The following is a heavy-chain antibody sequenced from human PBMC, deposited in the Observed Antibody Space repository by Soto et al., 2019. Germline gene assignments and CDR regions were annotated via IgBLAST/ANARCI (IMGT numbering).Heavy chain of an antibody. V-gene: IGHV4-59*01. J-gene: IGHJ6*02. CDR3: ARDSDFGGYDGMDV. CDR2: SFYTGIT. Sequence: SETLSLTCTVSSASFSSYYWSWIRQPPGKGLEWIGNSFYTGITNYNPSLKSRVTISLDISKRQVSLKLTSVTAADTAVYYCARDSDFGGYDGMDVWGQGPTV. CDR1: SASFSSYY. D-gene: IGHD3-10*01.